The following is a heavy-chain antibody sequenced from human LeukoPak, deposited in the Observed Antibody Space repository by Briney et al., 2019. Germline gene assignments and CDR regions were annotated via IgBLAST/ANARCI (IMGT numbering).Heavy chain of an antibody. CDR2: IIPIFGTA. CDR1: GGTFSSYA. D-gene: IGHD6-13*01. V-gene: IGHV1-69*01. CDR3: AREWDREQQLVRGWFDP. Sequence: ASVKVSCKASGGTFSSYAISWVRQAPGQGLEWMGGIIPIFGTANYAQKFQGRVTITADESTSTAYMELSSLRSEDTAVYYCAREWDREQQLVRGWFDPWGQGTLVTASS. J-gene: IGHJ5*02.